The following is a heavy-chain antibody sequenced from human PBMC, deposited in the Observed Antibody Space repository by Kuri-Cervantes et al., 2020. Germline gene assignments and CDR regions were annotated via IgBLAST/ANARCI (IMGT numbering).Heavy chain of an antibody. D-gene: IGHD3-16*01. CDR1: GFTVSSNY. V-gene: IGHV3-53*03. J-gene: IGHJ4*02. CDR2: IYSGGIT. CDR3: ARGGFFDY. Sequence: GESLKISCAASGFTVSSNYMNWVRQTPGKGLEWVSVIYSGGITYYADSVKGRFTISRDNSKNTLYLQMNSLRAEDTAVYYCARGGFFDYWGQGTLVTVSS.